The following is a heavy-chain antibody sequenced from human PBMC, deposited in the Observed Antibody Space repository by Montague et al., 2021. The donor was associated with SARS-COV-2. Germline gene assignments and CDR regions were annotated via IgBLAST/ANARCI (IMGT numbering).Heavy chain of an antibody. D-gene: IGHD6-13*01. J-gene: IGHJ4*02. CDR3: VRGIEAAGSYDY. CDR2: TYYRSMWKS. CDR1: GDSVSSNSAT. V-gene: IGHV6-1*01. Sequence: CAISGDSVSSNSATWNWIRQSPSRGLEWLGRTYYRSMWKSDYARSVKSRIAINPDTSKNQFSLQLSSVTPEDTALYYCVRGIEAAGSYDYWGQGTIVTVSS.